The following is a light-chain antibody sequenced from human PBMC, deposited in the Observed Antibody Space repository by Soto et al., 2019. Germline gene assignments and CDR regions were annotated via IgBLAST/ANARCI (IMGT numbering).Light chain of an antibody. CDR3: QAWDSSTAV. V-gene: IGLV3-1*01. Sequence: SYELTQPPSVSVSPGQTASITCSGDKLGDKYACWYQQKPGQSPVLVIYHDTKRPSGIPERFSGSNSGNIATLTISWTQAMDEADYYCQAWDSSTAVFGTGTKLTVL. CDR2: HDT. CDR1: KLGDKY. J-gene: IGLJ1*01.